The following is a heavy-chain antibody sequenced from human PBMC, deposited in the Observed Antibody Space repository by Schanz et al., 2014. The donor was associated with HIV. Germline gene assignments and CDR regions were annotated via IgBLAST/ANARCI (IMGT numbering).Heavy chain of an antibody. Sequence: EALLLESGGGLVQPGGSLRLSCRGSEFPFSHNAMTWVRQAPGKGLQWVSSITDSGDKTDYTDSVKGRFTISRDNSRNTLFLQMDSLRVDDTAVYYCAQMGAFAAFDIWGRGTVVTVSS. J-gene: IGHJ3*02. CDR3: AQMGAFAAFDI. D-gene: IGHD3-16*01. CDR2: ITDSGDKT. V-gene: IGHV3-23*01. CDR1: EFPFSHNA.